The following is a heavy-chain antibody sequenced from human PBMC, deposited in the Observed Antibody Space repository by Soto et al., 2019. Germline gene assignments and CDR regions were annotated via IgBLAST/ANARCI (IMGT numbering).Heavy chain of an antibody. CDR1: GGTFGSYA. CDR3: ARSQGSSTSLEIYYYYYYGMDV. J-gene: IGHJ6*02. CDR2: IIPIPGTA. D-gene: IGHD2-2*01. V-gene: IGHV1-69*01. Sequence: QVQLVQSGDEVKKPGSSVKVSCKASGGTFGSYAISWVRQAPGQGLEWMGGIIPIPGTANYAQKFQGRVTIAADESPSKAYMELSSLRSEDTAVYYCARSQGSSTSLEIYYYYYYGMDVWGQGTTVTVSS.